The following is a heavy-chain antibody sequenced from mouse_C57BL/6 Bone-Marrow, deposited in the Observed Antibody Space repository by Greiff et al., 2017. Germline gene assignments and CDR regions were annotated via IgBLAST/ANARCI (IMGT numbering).Heavy chain of an antibody. CDR1: GYTFTDYY. Sequence: VQLVESGAELVRPGASVKLSCKASGYTFTDYYINWVKQRPGQGLEWIARIYPGSGNTYYNEKFKGKATLTAEKSSSTAYMQLSSLTSEDSAVYFCARSFHYFDYWGQGTTLTVSS. V-gene: IGHV1-76*01. CDR2: IYPGSGNT. D-gene: IGHD1-2*01. J-gene: IGHJ2*01. CDR3: ARSFHYFDY.